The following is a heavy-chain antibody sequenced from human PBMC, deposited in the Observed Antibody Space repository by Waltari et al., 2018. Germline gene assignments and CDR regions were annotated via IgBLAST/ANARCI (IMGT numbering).Heavy chain of an antibody. Sequence: QVQLVQSGAEVKKPGSSVKVSCKASGGTFSSYAISWVRQAPGQGLEWMGGIIPILGIANYAQKIQGRVTITADESTSTAYMELSRLRSEDTAVYYCARGRGFLEWLLDYWGQGTLVTVSS. V-gene: IGHV1-69*04. J-gene: IGHJ4*02. CDR3: ARGRGFLEWLLDY. CDR2: IIPILGIA. D-gene: IGHD3-3*01. CDR1: GGTFSSYA.